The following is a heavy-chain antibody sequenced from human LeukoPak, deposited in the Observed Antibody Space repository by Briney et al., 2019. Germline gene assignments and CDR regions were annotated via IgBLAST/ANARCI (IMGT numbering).Heavy chain of an antibody. CDR1: GFTFSSYE. D-gene: IGHD3-10*01. J-gene: IGHJ4*02. Sequence: PGGSLRLSCAASGFTFSSYEMNWVRQAPGKGLEWVSYISSGGGTIYYTDSVKGRFTISRDNAKNSLYLQMNSLRAEDTAVYYCARDRGLDYWGQGTPVTVSS. CDR2: ISSGGGTI. CDR3: ARDRGLDY. V-gene: IGHV3-48*03.